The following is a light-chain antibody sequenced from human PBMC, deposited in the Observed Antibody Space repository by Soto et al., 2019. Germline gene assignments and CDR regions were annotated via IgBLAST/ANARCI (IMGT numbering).Light chain of an antibody. V-gene: IGKV1-9*01. CDR3: QQLNSYPFA. CDR1: QGISSD. Sequence: IKLTHSPSSLSAYVGDRVTLTCLASQGISSDLSWYQQKPGKAPKLLIYGASTLQSGVPSRFSGSGSGTDFTLTISSLQPEDFATYYCQQLNSYPFAFGPGTKVDI. CDR2: GAS. J-gene: IGKJ3*01.